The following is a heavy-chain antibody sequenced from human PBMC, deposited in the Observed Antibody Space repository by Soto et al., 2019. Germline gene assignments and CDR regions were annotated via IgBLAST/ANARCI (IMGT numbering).Heavy chain of an antibody. D-gene: IGHD1-1*01. CDR2: IFYSENT. CDR3: ARQERYGNWFGP. Sequence: SETLSLTWTLSGGSISSSSYYWGWIRQPPGKGLEWIGSIFYSENTYYNPSLKSRVTISVDTSSNQLSLKLSSVTAADTAVYYCARQERYGNWFGPWGQVNLVTACS. V-gene: IGHV4-39*01. J-gene: IGHJ5*02. CDR1: GGSISSSSYY.